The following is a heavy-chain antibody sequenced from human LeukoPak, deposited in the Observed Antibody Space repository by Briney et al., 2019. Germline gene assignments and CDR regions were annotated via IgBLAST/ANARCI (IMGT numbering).Heavy chain of an antibody. Sequence: GGSLRVSCAASGFTFSDYWMTWVRQAPGKGLEWVANIKEDGSRKYYVDSVKGRFTISRDNAKNSQYLQMNSLRVEDTAVYYCARMGRLDYWGQGTLVTVSS. CDR1: GFTFSDYW. V-gene: IGHV3-7*01. D-gene: IGHD5-24*01. CDR3: ARMGRLDY. J-gene: IGHJ4*02. CDR2: IKEDGSRK.